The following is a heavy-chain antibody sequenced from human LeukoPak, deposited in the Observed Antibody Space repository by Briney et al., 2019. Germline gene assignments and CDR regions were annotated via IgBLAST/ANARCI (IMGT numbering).Heavy chain of an antibody. CDR2: INHSGST. CDR1: GGSFSGYY. D-gene: IGHD3-22*01. J-gene: IGHJ4*02. Sequence: SETLSLTCAVYGGSFSGYYWSWIRQPPGKGLEWIGEINHSGSTNYNPSLKSRVTISVDTSKNQFSLKLSSVTAADTAVYYCARNGDSSGHDYWGQGTLVTVSS. CDR3: ARNGDSSGHDY. V-gene: IGHV4-34*01.